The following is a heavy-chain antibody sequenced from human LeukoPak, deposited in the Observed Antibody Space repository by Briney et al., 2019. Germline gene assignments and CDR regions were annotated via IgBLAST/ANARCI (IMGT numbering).Heavy chain of an antibody. D-gene: IGHD2-8*02. J-gene: IGHJ5*02. Sequence: GGSLRLSCAASGFTFSSYSMNWVRQAPGKGLEWVSSIDFTSRYIYNADSVKGRFTTSRDNAKNTLYLQMSSLRAEDTAVYYCARVLTGSWDWFDPWGQGTLVTVSS. CDR2: IDFTSRYI. CDR1: GFTFSSYS. V-gene: IGHV3-21*01. CDR3: ARVLTGSWDWFDP.